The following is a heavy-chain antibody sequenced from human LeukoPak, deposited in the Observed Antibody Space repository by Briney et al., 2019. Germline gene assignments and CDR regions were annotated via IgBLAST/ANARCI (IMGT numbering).Heavy chain of an antibody. J-gene: IGHJ5*02. CDR3: ARVGITIFGVRVDP. CDR1: GGSISSYY. V-gene: IGHV4-59*01. CDR2: IYYSGST. D-gene: IGHD3-3*01. Sequence: SETLSLTCTVSGGSISSYYWSWIRQPPGKGLEWIGYIYYSGSTNYNPSLKSRVTISVDTSKNQFSLKLSSVTAADTAVYYCARVGITIFGVRVDPWGQGTLVTASS.